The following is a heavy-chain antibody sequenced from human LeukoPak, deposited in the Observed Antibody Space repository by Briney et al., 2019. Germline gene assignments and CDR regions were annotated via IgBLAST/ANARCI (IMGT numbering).Heavy chain of an antibody. CDR2: ISSSSSYI. V-gene: IGHV3-21*04. J-gene: IGHJ4*02. CDR1: GFTFSSYS. CDR3: AKGSKVYGDYYFDY. Sequence: PGGSLRLSCAASGFTFSSYSMNWVRQAPGKGLEWVSSISSSSSYIYYADSVKGRFTISRDNSKNTLYLQMNSLRAEDTAVYYCAKGSKVYGDYYFDYWGQGTLVTVSS. D-gene: IGHD4-17*01.